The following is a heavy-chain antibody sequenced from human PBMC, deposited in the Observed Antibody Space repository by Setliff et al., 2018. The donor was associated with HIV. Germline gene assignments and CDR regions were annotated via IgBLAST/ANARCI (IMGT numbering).Heavy chain of an antibody. V-gene: IGHV7-4-1*02. CDR3: ARAHLWFGESFPFDP. CDR1: GGTFSSFA. CDR2: INTDTGNP. Sequence: ASVKVSCKASGGTFSSFALSWVRQAPGQGLEWMGWINTDTGNPTYAQGFTGRFVFSLDTSVSTAHLQISSLKAEDTAVYYCARAHLWFGESFPFDPWGQGTLVTVSS. J-gene: IGHJ5*02. D-gene: IGHD3-10*01.